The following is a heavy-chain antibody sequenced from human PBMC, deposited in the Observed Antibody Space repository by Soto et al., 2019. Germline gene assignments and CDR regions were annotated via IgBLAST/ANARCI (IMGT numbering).Heavy chain of an antibody. CDR2: IYHTGIT. J-gene: IGHJ5*02. CDR3: ANVSTGLLAP. CDR1: GGSISSSDW. V-gene: IGHV4-4*02. D-gene: IGHD1-1*01. Sequence: QVQLEESGPGLVKPSETLSLTCAVSGGSISSSDWWSWVRQAPGKGMERIGEIYHTGITNQNPSLKSRVSMSIDKSNNQFYLRLTSGTAADTAVYYCANVSTGLLAPWGQGTLVTVSS.